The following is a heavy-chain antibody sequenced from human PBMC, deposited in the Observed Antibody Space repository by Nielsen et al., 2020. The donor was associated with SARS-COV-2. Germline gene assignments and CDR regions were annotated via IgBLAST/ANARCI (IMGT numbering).Heavy chain of an antibody. D-gene: IGHD3-10*01. CDR3: ASTAPGRGSFASFGADY. CDR1: GCTFTSYG. J-gene: IGHJ4*02. V-gene: IGHV1-69*13. Sequence: SVKVSCKASGCTFTSYGISWVRQAPGQGLEWMGGIIPIFGTANYAQKFQGRVTITADESTSTAYMELSSLRSEDTAVYYCASTAPGRGSFASFGADYWGQGTLVTVSS. CDR2: IIPIFGTA.